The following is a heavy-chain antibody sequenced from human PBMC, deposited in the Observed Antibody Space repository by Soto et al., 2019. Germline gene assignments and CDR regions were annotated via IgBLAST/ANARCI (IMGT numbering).Heavy chain of an antibody. CDR2: ISAYIGNT. V-gene: IGHV1-18*01. Sequence: QVQLVQSGAEVKKPGASVKVSCKASGYSFNSYGFSWVRQAPGQGLEWMGWISAYIGNTNYAQKLQGRVTMTTDASRSTAYMGLRSLRSDDTAVYYCARDGYSVVPGAMDYYYYGMDVWGQGTTVTVSS. D-gene: IGHD2-2*01. CDR3: ARDGYSVVPGAMDYYYYGMDV. CDR1: GYSFNSYG. J-gene: IGHJ6*02.